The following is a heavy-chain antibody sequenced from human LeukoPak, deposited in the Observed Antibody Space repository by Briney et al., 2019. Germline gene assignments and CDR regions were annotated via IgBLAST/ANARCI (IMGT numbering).Heavy chain of an antibody. V-gene: IGHV1-2*02. J-gene: IGHJ5*02. CDR1: GYTFTGYY. D-gene: IGHD5-12*01. CDR3: AREGAMEWLRPEYNWFDP. CDR2: INPNSGGT. Sequence: ASVKVSCKASGYTFTGYYMQWVRQAPGQGLEWMGWINPNSGGTNYAQKFQGRVTMTRDTSISTAYMELSRLRSDDTAVYYCAREGAMEWLRPEYNWFDPWGQGTLVTVSS.